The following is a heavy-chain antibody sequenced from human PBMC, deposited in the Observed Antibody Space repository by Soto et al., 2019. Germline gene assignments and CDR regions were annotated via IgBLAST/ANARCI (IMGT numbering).Heavy chain of an antibody. J-gene: IGHJ3*02. Sequence: SETLSLTCSVSGGSISNTNSYWGWIRQPPGKGLEWIGTIYYSDTTFYNPSLKSRVTIFVDTSKNQFSLKLGSATATDTAVYYFSRHQVVWDAFDIWGQGTMVTVYS. CDR3: SRHQVVWDAFDI. CDR1: GGSISNTNSY. D-gene: IGHD2-2*01. V-gene: IGHV4-39*01. CDR2: IYYSDTT.